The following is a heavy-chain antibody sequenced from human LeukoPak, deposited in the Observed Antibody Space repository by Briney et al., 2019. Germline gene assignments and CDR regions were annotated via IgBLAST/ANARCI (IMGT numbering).Heavy chain of an antibody. CDR1: GDSIRSHY. CDR2: IYHTGNT. CDR3: ARDIYSNYELSYFDY. J-gene: IGHJ4*02. Sequence: SETLSLTCTVFGDSIRSHYWSWIRQSPGKGLEWIGNIYHTGNTSYNPSLKSRVTMSVDTSKNQFSLKLSSVTAADTAVYYCARDIYSNYELSYFDYWGQGTLVTVSS. D-gene: IGHD4-11*01. V-gene: IGHV4-59*11.